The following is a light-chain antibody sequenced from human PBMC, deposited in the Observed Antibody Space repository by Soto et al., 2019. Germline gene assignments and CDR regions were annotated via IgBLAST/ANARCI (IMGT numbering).Light chain of an antibody. J-gene: IGKJ4*01. CDR2: LGS. Sequence: DIVMTQSPLSLPVTPGEPASISCRSSQSLLHSNGYNYLDWYLQKPGQSPQLLIYLGSNRASGVPARFSGSGLGTDFTLKISRVEAEEVGVYYCMKALQTPLTFGGGTKVESK. CDR1: QSLLHSNGYNY. V-gene: IGKV2-28*01. CDR3: MKALQTPLT.